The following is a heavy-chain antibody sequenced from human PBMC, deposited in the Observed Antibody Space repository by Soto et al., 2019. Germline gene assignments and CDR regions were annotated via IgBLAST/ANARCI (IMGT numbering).Heavy chain of an antibody. CDR3: SREGNRGMNGVDAFDI. CDR2: ISSDGSNK. CDR1: GFTFSSYA. V-gene: IGHV3-30*04. Sequence: GGSLRLSCAASGFTFSSYAMNWVRQAPGKGLEWVAGISSDGSNKYYADSVKGRFTISRDNSKNSLYLQMNRLRAEDSAVYYCSREGNRGMNGVDAFDIWGQGTMVTVSS. D-gene: IGHD3-10*01. J-gene: IGHJ3*02.